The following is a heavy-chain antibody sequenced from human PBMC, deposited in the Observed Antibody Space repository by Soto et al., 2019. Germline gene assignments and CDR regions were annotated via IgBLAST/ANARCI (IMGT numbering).Heavy chain of an antibody. J-gene: IGHJ1*01. Sequence: EVQLVESGGGLVQPGGSLRLSCAASGFTVSSNYMSWVRQAPGKGLEWVSVIYSGGSTYYADSVKGRFTISRDNSKNTRYLQMNSLRAEDTAVYYCARDYCSGGSRCSGYFQHWGQGTLVTVSS. V-gene: IGHV3-66*01. D-gene: IGHD2-15*01. CDR2: IYSGGST. CDR3: ARDYCSGGSRCSGYFQH. CDR1: GFTVSSNY.